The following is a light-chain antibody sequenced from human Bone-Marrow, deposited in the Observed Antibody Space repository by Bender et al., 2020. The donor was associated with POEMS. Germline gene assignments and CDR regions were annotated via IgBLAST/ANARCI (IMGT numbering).Light chain of an antibody. CDR1: NSDFESYNL. J-gene: IGLJ3*02. Sequence: QSALTQPASVSGSPGQSITISCTGTNSDFESYNLVSWYQQYPGKVPKLIIYAVSERASGVSQRFSGSKSGTSASLAISGLQSEDEADYYCAAWDDSLDGWVFGGGTKLTVL. V-gene: IGLV2-14*02. CDR3: AAWDDSLDGWV. CDR2: AVS.